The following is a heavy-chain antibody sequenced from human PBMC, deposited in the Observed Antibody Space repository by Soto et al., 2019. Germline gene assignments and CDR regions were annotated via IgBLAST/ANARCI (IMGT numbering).Heavy chain of an antibody. J-gene: IGHJ5*02. D-gene: IGHD3-22*01. CDR2: ISYSGST. CDR3: PISSGRPGERCFDP. CDR1: GSSISSGGYY. V-gene: IGHV4-31*03. Sequence: LSLTCTVSGSSISSGGYYWSWIRRYAGKGLEWIGYISYSGSTYYNPSLKSRVIISVDTSKNQFSLKLSSVTAADTAVYYCPISSGRPGERCFDPWGQGTLVTVPS.